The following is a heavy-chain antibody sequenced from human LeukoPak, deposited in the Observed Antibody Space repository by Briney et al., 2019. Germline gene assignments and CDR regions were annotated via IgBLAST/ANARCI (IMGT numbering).Heavy chain of an antibody. V-gene: IGHV3-23*01. Sequence: GGSLRLSCAASGFTLSSYAMSWVRQAPGKGLEWVSAISGSGGSTYYADSVKGRFTISRDNAKNSLYLQMNSLRAEDTAVYYCARGRDLFDSWGQGTLVIVSS. CDR1: GFTLSSYA. J-gene: IGHJ4*02. CDR2: ISGSGGST. CDR3: ARGRDLFDS.